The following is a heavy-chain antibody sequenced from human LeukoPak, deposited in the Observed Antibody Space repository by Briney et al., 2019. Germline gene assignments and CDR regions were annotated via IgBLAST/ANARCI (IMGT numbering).Heavy chain of an antibody. CDR1: GGSISSGDYY. CDR2: IYYSGST. Sequence: SETLSPTCTVSGGSISSGDYYWSWIRQPPGKGLEWIGYIYYSGSTYYNPSLKSRVTISVDTSKNQFSLKLSSVTAADTAVYYCARRGSGTIFDYWGQGTLVTVSS. J-gene: IGHJ4*02. V-gene: IGHV4-30-4*01. CDR3: ARRGSGTIFDY. D-gene: IGHD3-10*01.